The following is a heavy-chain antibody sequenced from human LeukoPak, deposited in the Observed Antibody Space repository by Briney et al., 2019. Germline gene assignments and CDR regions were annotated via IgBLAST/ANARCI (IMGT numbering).Heavy chain of an antibody. CDR3: ARDVSPHDY. V-gene: IGHV4-59*01. J-gene: IGHJ4*02. CDR2: IYYSGST. CDR1: GGSISSYY. Sequence: PSETLSLTCTVSGGSISSYYWSWIRQPPGKGLEWIGYIYYSGSTNYNPSLKSRVTISVDTSKNQFSLKLSSVTAADTAVYYCARDVSPHDYWGQGTLVTVSS. D-gene: IGHD5/OR15-5a*01.